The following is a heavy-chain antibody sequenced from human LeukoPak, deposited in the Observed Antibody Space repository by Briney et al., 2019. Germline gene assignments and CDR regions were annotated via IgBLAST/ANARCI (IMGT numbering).Heavy chain of an antibody. D-gene: IGHD2-2*01. CDR3: ARDLGGQIPAAQYYFDY. J-gene: IGHJ4*02. CDR2: INPSGGST. V-gene: IGHV1-46*01. CDR1: GYTFTSYY. Sequence: ASVKVSCKASGYTFTSYYMHWVRQAPGQGLECMGIINPSGGSTSYAQKFQGRVTMTRDMSTSTVYMELSSLRSEDTAVYYCARDLGGQIPAAQYYFDYWGQGTLVTVSS.